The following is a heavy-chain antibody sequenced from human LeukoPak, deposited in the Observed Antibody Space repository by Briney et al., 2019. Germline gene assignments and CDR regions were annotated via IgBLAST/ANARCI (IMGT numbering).Heavy chain of an antibody. Sequence: GGALRLSCAASGFTFSSYSMNGVRQAPGKGLEGVASISSSSSYIYYTDSVKGRFTISRDNAKNSLYLQMNSLRAEDTAVYYCARDGYYYDSSDFDYWGQGTLVTVSS. D-gene: IGHD3-22*01. CDR3: ARDGYYYDSSDFDY. J-gene: IGHJ4*02. CDR1: GFTFSSYS. V-gene: IGHV3-21*01. CDR2: ISSSSSYI.